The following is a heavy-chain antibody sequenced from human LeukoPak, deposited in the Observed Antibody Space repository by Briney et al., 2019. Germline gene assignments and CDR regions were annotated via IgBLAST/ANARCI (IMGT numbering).Heavy chain of an antibody. V-gene: IGHV1-8*03. CDR2: MNPKSDNT. Sequence: ASVKVSCKASGYTFTGYDISWVRQATGQGLEWMGWMNPKSDNTGYAQKFQGRLTITRNTSISTAYMELSSLRSEDTAVYFCARRSRWASFDYWGQGTLVTVSS. J-gene: IGHJ4*02. CDR3: ARRSRWASFDY. CDR1: GYTFTGYD. D-gene: IGHD6-19*01.